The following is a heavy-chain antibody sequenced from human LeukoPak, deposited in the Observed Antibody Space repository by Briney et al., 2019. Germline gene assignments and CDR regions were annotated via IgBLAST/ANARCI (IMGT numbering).Heavy chain of an antibody. Sequence: SETLSLTCTVSGGSISGSSYYWGWIRQPPGKGLEWIGSIYYSGSTYYNPSLKSRVTISVDTSKNQFSLKLSSVTAADTAVYYCARVTPEGDFGRTGFLWFGEPMDWYFDLWGRGTLVTVSS. D-gene: IGHD3-10*01. J-gene: IGHJ2*01. V-gene: IGHV4-39*07. CDR2: IYYSGST. CDR3: ARVTPEGDFGRTGFLWFGEPMDWYFDL. CDR1: GGSISGSSYY.